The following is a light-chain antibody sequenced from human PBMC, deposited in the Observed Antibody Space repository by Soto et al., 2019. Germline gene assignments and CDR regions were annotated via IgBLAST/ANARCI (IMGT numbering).Light chain of an antibody. CDR3: QQRDNWPSFT. V-gene: IGKV3-11*01. Sequence: EIVLTQSPATLSLSPGETATLFCRASQSVRSSLAWFQHKPGQAPRLLIYDANTRATGIPARFSGSGSGTDFILTISSLEPEDFAVYYCQQRDNWPSFTFCQGTKLEI. J-gene: IGKJ2*01. CDR1: QSVRSS. CDR2: DAN.